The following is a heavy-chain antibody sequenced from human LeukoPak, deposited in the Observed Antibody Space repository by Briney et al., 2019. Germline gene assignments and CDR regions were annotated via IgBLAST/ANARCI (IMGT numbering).Heavy chain of an antibody. CDR2: IIPIFGTA. D-gene: IGHD5-24*01. CDR3: AREAWLQSYFDY. J-gene: IGHJ4*02. CDR1: GGTFSSYA. Sequence: ASVKVSCTASGGTFSSYAISWVRQAPGHGLEWMGGIIPIFGTANYAKKFQGRVTITADESTSTAYMELSSLRSEDTAVYYCAREAWLQSYFDYWGQGTLVTVSS. V-gene: IGHV1-69*13.